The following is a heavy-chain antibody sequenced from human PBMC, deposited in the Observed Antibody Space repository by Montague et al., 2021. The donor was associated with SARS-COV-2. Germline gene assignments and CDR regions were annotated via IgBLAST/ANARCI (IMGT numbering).Heavy chain of an antibody. D-gene: IGHD3-10*01. Sequence: PLRLSCAASGFTFSSYSMNWVRQAPGKGLEWVSSISSSSSYIYYADSVKGRFTISRDNAKNSLYLQMNSLRAEDTAVYYCARDPLDYGLWSSGSYYNAYCYYYGMDVWGQGTTVTVSS. CDR1: GFTFSSYS. CDR3: ARDPLDYGLWSSGSYYNAYCYYYGMDV. V-gene: IGHV3-21*01. J-gene: IGHJ6*02. CDR2: ISSSSSYI.